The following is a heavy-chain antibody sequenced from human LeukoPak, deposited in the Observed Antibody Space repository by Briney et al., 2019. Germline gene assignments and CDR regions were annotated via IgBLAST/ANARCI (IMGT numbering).Heavy chain of an antibody. V-gene: IGHV1-8*03. CDR3: ARGGRYSYGLHYYYYYYMDV. Sequence: ASVKVSCKASGYTFTSYDINWVRQATGQGLEWVGWMNPNSGNTGYAQKFQGRVTITRNTSISTAYMELSSLRSEDTAVYYCARGGRYSYGLHYYYYYYMDVWGKGTTVTVSS. CDR2: MNPNSGNT. D-gene: IGHD5-18*01. CDR1: GYTFTSYD. J-gene: IGHJ6*03.